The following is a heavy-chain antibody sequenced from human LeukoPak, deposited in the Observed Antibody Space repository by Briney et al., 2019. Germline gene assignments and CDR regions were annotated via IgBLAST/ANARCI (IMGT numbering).Heavy chain of an antibody. Sequence: GGSLSLSCTASGFTFSSYAISWVRQAPGKGLEWVSAITGSGDGTKYADSVKGRFTISRDNSKNTVYLQMNSLRVEDTALYYCARRITATTPFDYWGQGTLVIVSS. CDR1: GFTFSSYA. D-gene: IGHD3-16*01. CDR2: ITGSGDGT. J-gene: IGHJ4*02. V-gene: IGHV3-23*01. CDR3: ARRITATTPFDY.